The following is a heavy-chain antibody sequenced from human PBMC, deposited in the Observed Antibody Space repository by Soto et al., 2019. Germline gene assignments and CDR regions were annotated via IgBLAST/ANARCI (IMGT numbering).Heavy chain of an antibody. CDR1: GFTFTAYY. D-gene: IGHD3-10*01. CDR3: SRENWFQDY. Sequence: EVQLVESGGGLVQPGGSLRLSCAASGFTFTAYYMTWVRQAPGKGLEWVASIKKDGSEQYYVDSVKGRFTISRDNAKNSLYFQMNSLRAGDTALYYCSRENWFQDYWGQGTLVTVSS. V-gene: IGHV3-7*03. CDR2: IKKDGSEQ. J-gene: IGHJ4*02.